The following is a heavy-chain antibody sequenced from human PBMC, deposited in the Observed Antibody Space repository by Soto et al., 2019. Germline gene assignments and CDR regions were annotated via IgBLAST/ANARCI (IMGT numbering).Heavy chain of an antibody. V-gene: IGHV3-15*01. CDR3: AKGGSSWYRLGHDAFDI. Sequence: AGGSLRLSCAASGFTVSNTWMSWVRQAPGKGLEWVGRIKSKTDGGTTDYAAPVKGRFTISRDDSKNTLYLQMNSLRAEDTAVYYCAKGGSSWYRLGHDAFDIWGRGTMVTVSS. D-gene: IGHD6-13*01. CDR1: GFTVSNTW. CDR2: IKSKTDGGTT. J-gene: IGHJ3*02.